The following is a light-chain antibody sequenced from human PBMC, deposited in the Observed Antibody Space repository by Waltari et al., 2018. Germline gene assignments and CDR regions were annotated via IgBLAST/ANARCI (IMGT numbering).Light chain of an antibody. CDR3: LQYYSDTFT. CDR1: QGINNY. Sequence: DIQMTQSPSSLSASVGDRVTITCRASQGINNYLSWYQQRPGKAPKRLISVASSLESGVPSRFSGSGSGTEFTLTITGLQSEDFATYFCLQYYSDTFTFGPGTELVVK. CDR2: VAS. J-gene: IGKJ3*01. V-gene: IGKV1-17*01.